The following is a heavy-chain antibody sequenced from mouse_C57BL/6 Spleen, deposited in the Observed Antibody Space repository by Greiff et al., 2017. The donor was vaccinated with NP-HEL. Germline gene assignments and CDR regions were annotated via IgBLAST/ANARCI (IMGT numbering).Heavy chain of an antibody. CDR2: ISYDGSN. CDR1: GYSITSGYY. D-gene: IGHD6-1*01. Sequence: EVQLQQSGPGLVKPSQSLSLTCSVTGYSITSGYYWNWIRQFPGNKLEWMGYISYDGSNNYNPSLKNRISITRDTSKNQFFLKLNSVTTEDTATYYCARGGILRYYAMDYWGQGTSVTVSS. CDR3: ARGGILRYYAMDY. J-gene: IGHJ4*01. V-gene: IGHV3-6*01.